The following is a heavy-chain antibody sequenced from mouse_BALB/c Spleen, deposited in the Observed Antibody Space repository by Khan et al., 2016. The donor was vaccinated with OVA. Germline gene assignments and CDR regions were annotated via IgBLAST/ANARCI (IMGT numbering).Heavy chain of an antibody. CDR3: VRDGAYHRNDGWFAY. D-gene: IGHD2-14*01. Sequence: VQLQQSWAELARPGASVKMSCKASGYTFTSYTIHWIKKRPGQGLEWIGYINPSNGYTNYNQKFKDKATLTTDKSSTTAYLQLSSLTSDDSAVYNCVRDGAYHRNDGWFAYWGQGTLVTVSA. CDR2: INPSNGYT. CDR1: GYTFTSYT. V-gene: IGHV1-4*01. J-gene: IGHJ3*01.